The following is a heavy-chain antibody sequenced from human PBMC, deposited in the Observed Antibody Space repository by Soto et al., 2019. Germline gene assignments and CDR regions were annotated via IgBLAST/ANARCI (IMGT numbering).Heavy chain of an antibody. Sequence: SETLSLTCTVSGGSLSGGSYYWNWIRQPPGKQMEWIGYIYDSGATKYNPSLKSRVTISQDTSKNQFSLKMNSVTPSDTAVYYCARHWGPYWFDSWGPGILLTV. V-gene: IGHV4-61*01. J-gene: IGHJ5*01. CDR1: GGSLSGGSYY. D-gene: IGHD7-27*01. CDR2: IYDSGAT. CDR3: ARHWGPYWFDS.